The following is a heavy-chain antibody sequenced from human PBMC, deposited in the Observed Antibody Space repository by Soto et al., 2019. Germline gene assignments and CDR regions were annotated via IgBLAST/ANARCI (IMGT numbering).Heavy chain of an antibody. CDR2: IDPILGVP. Sequence: QVQLVQSGAEVKKPGSSVKVSCKASGGTFSSYTVSWVRQAPGQGLEWMGRIDPILGVPNYAQRFQGRVTITADKGTNTAYMELSSLRSEDTAVYYCARDRYACASGSTIDYWRQGTLVTVSS. CDR1: GGTFSSYT. D-gene: IGHD3-10*01. J-gene: IGHJ4*02. V-gene: IGHV1-69*08. CDR3: ARDRYACASGSTIDY.